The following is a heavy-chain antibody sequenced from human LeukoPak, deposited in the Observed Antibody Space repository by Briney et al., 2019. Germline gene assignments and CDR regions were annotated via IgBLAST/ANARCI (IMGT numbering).Heavy chain of an antibody. D-gene: IGHD6-25*01. CDR2: ISSSGTYT. CDR1: GFPFSDYY. CDR3: AMRQNYSSRYGVIGGS. J-gene: IGHJ4*02. Sequence: PGGSLRLSCAASGFPFSDYYMSWIRQAPGKGLEWISYISSSGTYTNYEDSVRGRFTISRDNTKNSLFLQMNSLRVEDTAVYYCAMRQNYSSRYGVIGGSWGEGTLVTVSS. V-gene: IGHV3-11*06.